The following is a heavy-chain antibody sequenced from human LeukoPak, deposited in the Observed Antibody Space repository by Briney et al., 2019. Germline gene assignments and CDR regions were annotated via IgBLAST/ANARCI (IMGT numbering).Heavy chain of an antibody. D-gene: IGHD2-15*01. J-gene: IGHJ4*02. CDR2: ISTDGTTSV. V-gene: IGHV3-30*04. Sequence: PGGSLRLSCETSGFPFTIYVLHWVRQAPGKGLEWLAGISTDGTTSVSYAEAVRGRFTISRDNAKNSLFLQMNSVRAEDTAIYYCARDLGWFHFDSWGQGTLVTVSS. CDR3: ARDLGWFHFDS. CDR1: GFPFTIYV.